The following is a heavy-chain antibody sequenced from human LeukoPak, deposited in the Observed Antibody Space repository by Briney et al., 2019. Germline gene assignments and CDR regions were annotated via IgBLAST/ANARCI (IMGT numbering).Heavy chain of an antibody. J-gene: IGHJ5*02. V-gene: IGHV4-59*02. CDR1: GDSVSSHY. CDR3: ARALQYGDSWWFDP. CDR2: IYYSGST. Sequence: SETLSLTCTVSGDSVSSHYWSWIRQPPGKGLEWIGYIYYSGSTNCNPSLKSRVTISVDTSKNHFSLKLNSVTTADTAVYYCARALQYGDSWWFDPWGQGTLVTVSS. D-gene: IGHD4-17*01.